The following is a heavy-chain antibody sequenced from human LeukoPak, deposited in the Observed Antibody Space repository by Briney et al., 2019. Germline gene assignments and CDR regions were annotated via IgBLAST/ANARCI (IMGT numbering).Heavy chain of an antibody. D-gene: IGHD3-22*01. Sequence: GGSLRLSCAASGFTFSSYWMSWVRQAPGKGLEWVANIKQDGSEKYYVDSVKGRFTISRDNAKNSLYLQMNSLRAEDTAVYYCAKCGLRYYDSMNDYWGQGTLVTVSS. CDR2: IKQDGSEK. CDR1: GFTFSSYW. CDR3: AKCGLRYYDSMNDY. V-gene: IGHV3-7*01. J-gene: IGHJ4*02.